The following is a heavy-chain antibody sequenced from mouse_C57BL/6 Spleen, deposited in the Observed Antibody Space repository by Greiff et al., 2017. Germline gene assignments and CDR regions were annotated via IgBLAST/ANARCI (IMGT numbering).Heavy chain of an antibody. Sequence: QVQLQQPGAELVKPGASVKLSCKASGYTFTSYWMQWVKQRPGQGLEWIGEIDPSDSYTNYNQKIKGKATLTVDTSSSTAYMQLSSLTSEDSAVYYCARWRYSNYVAMDYWGQGTSVTVSS. CDR2: IDPSDSYT. V-gene: IGHV1-50*01. CDR3: ARWRYSNYVAMDY. D-gene: IGHD2-5*01. J-gene: IGHJ4*01. CDR1: GYTFTSYW.